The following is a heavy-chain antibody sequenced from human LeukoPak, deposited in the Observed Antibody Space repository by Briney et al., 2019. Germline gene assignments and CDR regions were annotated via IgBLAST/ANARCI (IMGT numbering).Heavy chain of an antibody. CDR1: GFTFSDYY. CDR3: ARDELIGYCSGGSCYGHNWFDP. V-gene: IGHV3-11*06. CDR2: ISGSSSYT. Sequence: GGSLRLSCAASGFTFSDYYMSWIRQAPAKGLEWVSYISGSSSYTNYADSVKGRFTISRDNAKNSLYLQMNSLRAEDTAVYYCARDELIGYCSGGSCYGHNWFDPWGQGTLVTVSS. D-gene: IGHD2-15*01. J-gene: IGHJ5*02.